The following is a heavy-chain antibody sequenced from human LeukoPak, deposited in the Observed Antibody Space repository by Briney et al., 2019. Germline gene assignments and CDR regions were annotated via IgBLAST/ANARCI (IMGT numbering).Heavy chain of an antibody. J-gene: IGHJ4*02. Sequence: GGSLRLSCVASGFSFSSYWMAWVRQAPGKGLEWVANIKHDGSHKYYVDSVKGRFTISRDNAKNSVYLQMNSLRVDDTAVYFCASSHDSSGNDWGQGTMVTVSS. D-gene: IGHD3-22*01. V-gene: IGHV3-7*01. CDR2: IKHDGSHK. CDR3: ASSHDSSGND. CDR1: GFSFSSYW.